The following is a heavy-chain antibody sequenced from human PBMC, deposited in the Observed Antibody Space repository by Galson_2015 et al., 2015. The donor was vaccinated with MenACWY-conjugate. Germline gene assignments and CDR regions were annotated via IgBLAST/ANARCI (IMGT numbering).Heavy chain of an antibody. CDR2: IYYSGST. CDR3: ARQVGERWFDP. Sequence: ETLSLTCTVSGVSISGYYWSWIRQPPGKGLEWIGYIYYSGSTNYNPSLKSRVTISVDTSKNQFSLKLSSVTAADTAVYYCARQVGERWFDPWGQGTLVTVSS. CDR1: GVSISGYY. J-gene: IGHJ5*02. V-gene: IGHV4-59*08.